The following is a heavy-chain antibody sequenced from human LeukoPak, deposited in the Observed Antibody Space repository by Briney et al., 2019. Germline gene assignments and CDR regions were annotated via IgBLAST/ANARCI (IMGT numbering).Heavy chain of an antibody. Sequence: SETLSLTCTVSGGSNSSSSYYWGWIRQPPGKGLEWIGSIYYSGSTYYNPSLKSRVTISVDTSKNQFSLKLSSVTAADTAVYYCARQRYSSSSLDYWGQGTLVTVSS. V-gene: IGHV4-39*01. J-gene: IGHJ4*02. CDR2: IYYSGST. CDR1: GGSNSSSSYY. D-gene: IGHD6-6*01. CDR3: ARQRYSSSSLDY.